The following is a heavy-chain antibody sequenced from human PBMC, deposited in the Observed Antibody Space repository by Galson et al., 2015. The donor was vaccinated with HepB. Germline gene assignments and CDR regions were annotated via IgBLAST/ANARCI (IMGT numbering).Heavy chain of an antibody. CDR1: GFTFSSYA. V-gene: IGHV3-23*01. D-gene: IGHD6-13*01. J-gene: IGHJ4*02. CDR2: ISGSGGST. Sequence: SLRLSCAASGFTFSSYAMSWVRQAPGKGLEWVSAISGSGGSTYYADSVKGRFTISRDNSKNTLYLQMNSLRAEDTAVYYCAKIGAAAAALIHGYTGRNSDYWGQGTLVTVSS. CDR3: AKIGAAAAALIHGYTGRNSDY.